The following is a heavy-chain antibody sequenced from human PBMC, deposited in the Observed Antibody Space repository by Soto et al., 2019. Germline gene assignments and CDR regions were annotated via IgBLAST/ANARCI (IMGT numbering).Heavy chain of an antibody. D-gene: IGHD3-22*01. Sequence: VQLVESGGGLVQPGGSLRLSCAASGFTVSNKYMSWVRQAPGKGLECVSFIYSGNTTYYADSVKGRFTISRDNSKNTLYLQMDSLRAEDTAVHYCAGGRGYYDTHGYSGYYFDSWGQGTLVTVTS. J-gene: IGHJ4*02. CDR1: GFTVSNKY. V-gene: IGHV3-53*01. CDR3: AGGRGYYDTHGYSGYYFDS. CDR2: IYSGNTT.